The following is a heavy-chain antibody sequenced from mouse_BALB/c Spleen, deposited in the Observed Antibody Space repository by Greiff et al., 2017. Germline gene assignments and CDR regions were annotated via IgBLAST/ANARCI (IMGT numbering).Heavy chain of an antibody. Sequence: EVQLQQSGAELVRPGALVKLSCKASGFNIKDYYMHWVKQRPEQGLEWIGWIDPENGNTIYDPKFQGKASITADTSSNTAYLQLSSLTSEDTAVYYCARDGSSTNPRDYWGQGTTLTVSS. V-gene: IGHV14-1*02. D-gene: IGHD1-1*01. CDR3: ARDGSSTNPRDY. CDR1: GFNIKDYY. J-gene: IGHJ2*01. CDR2: IDPENGNT.